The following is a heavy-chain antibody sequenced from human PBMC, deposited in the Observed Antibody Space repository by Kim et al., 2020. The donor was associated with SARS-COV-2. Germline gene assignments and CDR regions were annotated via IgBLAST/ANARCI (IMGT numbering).Heavy chain of an antibody. J-gene: IGHJ2*01. Sequence: SVKVSCKASGGTFSSYAISWVRQAPGQGLEWMGGIIPIFGTANYAQKFQGRVTITADESTSTAYMELSSLRSEDTAVYYCARSYSSSWFDDWYFDLWGRGTLVTVSS. CDR2: IIPIFGTA. CDR3: ARSYSSSWFDDWYFDL. CDR1: GGTFSSYA. D-gene: IGHD6-13*01. V-gene: IGHV1-69*13.